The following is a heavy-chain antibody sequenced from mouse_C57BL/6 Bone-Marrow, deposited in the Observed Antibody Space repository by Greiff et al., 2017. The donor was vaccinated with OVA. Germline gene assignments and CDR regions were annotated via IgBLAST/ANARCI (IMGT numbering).Heavy chain of an antibody. CDR3: TRDGPIYYGSSFDY. D-gene: IGHD1-1*01. V-gene: IGHV5-9-1*02. Sequence: EVQVVESGEGLVKPGGSLKLSCAASGFTFSSYAMSWVRQTPEKRLEWVAYISSGGDYIYYADTVKGRFTISRDNARNTLYLQMSSLKSEDTAMYYCTRDGPIYYGSSFDYWGQGTTLTVSS. J-gene: IGHJ2*01. CDR2: ISSGGDYI. CDR1: GFTFSSYA.